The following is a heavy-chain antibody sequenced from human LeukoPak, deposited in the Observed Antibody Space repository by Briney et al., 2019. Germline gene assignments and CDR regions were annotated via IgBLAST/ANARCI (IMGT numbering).Heavy chain of an antibody. V-gene: IGHV4-34*01. J-gene: IGHJ4*02. D-gene: IGHD4-23*01. CDR1: GGSFSGYY. Sequence: SETLSLTCAVYGGSFSGYYWSWIRQPPGKGLEWIGEINHSGSTNYNPSLKSRVTISVDTSKNQFSLKLSSVTAADTAVYYCARGAPATVVSYYYFDYWGQGTLVTVSS. CDR3: ARGAPATVVSYYYFDY. CDR2: INHSGST.